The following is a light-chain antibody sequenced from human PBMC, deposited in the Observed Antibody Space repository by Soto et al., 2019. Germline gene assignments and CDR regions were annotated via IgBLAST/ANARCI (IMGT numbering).Light chain of an antibody. V-gene: IGLV2-14*03. Sequence: QSVLTQPASVSGSPGQSITISCTGTSSDVGGYHYVSWYQQHPGKAPKLMIYEVSNRPSGVSNRFSGSKSGNTASLTISGLQAEDEAYYYCSSYTSSSTRVFGGGTKLTVL. CDR3: SSYTSSSTRV. CDR2: EVS. J-gene: IGLJ2*01. CDR1: SSDVGGYHY.